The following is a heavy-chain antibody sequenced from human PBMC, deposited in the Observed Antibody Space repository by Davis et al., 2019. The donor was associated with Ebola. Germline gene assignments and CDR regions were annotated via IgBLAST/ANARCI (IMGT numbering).Heavy chain of an antibody. CDR2: INGDGSRT. J-gene: IGHJ6*02. D-gene: IGHD6-6*01. CDR3: SRDLKHRPPSYYDGMDV. V-gene: IGHV3-74*01. Sequence: PGGSLRLSCEASGFTFSNHWMHWVRQAPGEGLVWVARINGDGSRTTYADSVKGRFTISRDSARNSLHLQMDSLRADDTAVYYCSRDLKHRPPSYYDGMDVWGQGTTVTVSS. CDR1: GFTFSNHW.